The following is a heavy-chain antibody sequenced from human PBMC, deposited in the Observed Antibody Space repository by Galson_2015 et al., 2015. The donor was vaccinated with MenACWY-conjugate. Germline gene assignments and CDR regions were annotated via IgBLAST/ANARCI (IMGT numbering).Heavy chain of an antibody. Sequence: SLRLSCAASGFTFRRFGMHWVRQAPGKGLEWMAVISYDGSNESYADSVKGRFTISRDNSKNTLYLQMNSLRADDTAVYYCAKDGSVPYSTTSYFFYMDVWGKGTTVTVSS. D-gene: IGHD6-13*01. CDR3: AKDGSVPYSTTSYFFYMDV. V-gene: IGHV3-30*18. CDR1: GFTFRRFG. CDR2: ISYDGSNE. J-gene: IGHJ6*03.